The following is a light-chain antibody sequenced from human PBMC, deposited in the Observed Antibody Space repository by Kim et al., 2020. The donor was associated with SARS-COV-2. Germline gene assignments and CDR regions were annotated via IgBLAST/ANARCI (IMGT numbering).Light chain of an antibody. CDR1: QGISNH. CDR3: KQYDTFPYT. V-gene: IGKV1-16*01. Sequence: DIQMTQSPPSLSASVGDRVTITCRASQGISNHLAWFQQKPGNAPKSLILAASTLYHGVPSRFSGSLSGLDFTLTISTLQPEDFGTYYCKQYDTFPYTFGQGTKVDIK. CDR2: AAS. J-gene: IGKJ2*01.